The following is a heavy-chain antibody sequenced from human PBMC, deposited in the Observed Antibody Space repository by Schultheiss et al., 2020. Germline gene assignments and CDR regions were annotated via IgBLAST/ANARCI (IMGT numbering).Heavy chain of an antibody. V-gene: IGHV3-30*04. CDR3: AKDCEETRFLEWLFNADAFDI. CDR1: GFTFSSYA. Sequence: GGSLRLSCAASGFTFSSYAMHWVRQAPGKGLEWVAVISYDGSNKYYADSVKGRFTISRDNSKNTLYLQMNSLRAEDTAVYYCAKDCEETRFLEWLFNADAFDIWGQGTMVTVSS. CDR2: ISYDGSNK. D-gene: IGHD3-3*01. J-gene: IGHJ3*02.